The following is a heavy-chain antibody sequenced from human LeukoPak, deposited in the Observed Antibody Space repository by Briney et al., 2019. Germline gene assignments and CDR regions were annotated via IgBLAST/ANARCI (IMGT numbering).Heavy chain of an antibody. CDR2: IYYSGST. J-gene: IGHJ4*02. CDR3: ARRGYSIVRGVIYFYYFDY. V-gene: IGHV4-39*01. CDR1: GGSVSSSNYY. Sequence: SETLSLTCTVSGGSVSSSNYYWGWIRQPPGKGLEWIGSIYYSGSTYYNPSLKSRVTISVDTSKNQFSLKLGSVTAADTAVYYCARRGYSIVRGVIYFYYFDYWGQGTLVTVSS. D-gene: IGHD3-10*01.